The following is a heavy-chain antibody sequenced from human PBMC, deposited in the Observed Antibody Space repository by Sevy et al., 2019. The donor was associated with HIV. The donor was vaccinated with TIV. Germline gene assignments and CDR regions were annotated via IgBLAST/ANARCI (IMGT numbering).Heavy chain of an antibody. CDR2: IIPSSGDT. CDR3: TRSVYGSGTYLNDY. CDR1: GYMFNGYY. V-gene: IGHV1-2*02. J-gene: IGHJ4*02. Sequence: ASVKVSCKASGYMFNGYYIHWVRQAPGRGLEWMGWIIPSSGDTNYGQRFLGRVTMTRDTSINIAYMELNSLTSDDTAVYYCTRSVYGSGTYLNDYWGQGTLVTVSS. D-gene: IGHD3-10*01.